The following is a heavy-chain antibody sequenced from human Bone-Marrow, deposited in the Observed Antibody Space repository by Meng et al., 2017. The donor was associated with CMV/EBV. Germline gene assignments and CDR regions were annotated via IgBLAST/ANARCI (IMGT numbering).Heavy chain of an antibody. Sequence: GGSLRLSCAASGFTFSSYGMHWVRQAPGKGLEWVAFIRYDGSNKYYADSVKGRFTISRDNSKNTLYLQMNSLRAEDTALYYCANALRFLEWLPDGMDVWGQGTTVTVSS. CDR3: ANALRFLEWLPDGMDV. J-gene: IGHJ6*02. CDR1: GFTFSSYG. V-gene: IGHV3-30*02. D-gene: IGHD3-3*01. CDR2: IRYDGSNK.